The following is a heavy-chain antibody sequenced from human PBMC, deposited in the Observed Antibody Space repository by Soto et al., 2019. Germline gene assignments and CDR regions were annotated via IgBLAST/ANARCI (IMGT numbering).Heavy chain of an antibody. CDR2: IYYSGST. CDR1: GGSISSYY. D-gene: IGHD4-17*01. Sequence: PSETLSLTCPVSGGSISSYYWSWIRQPPGKGLEWIGYIYYSGSTNYNPSLKSRVTISVDTSKNQFSLKLSSVTAADTAVHYCARAYGYYFDYWGQGTLVTVSS. J-gene: IGHJ4*02. CDR3: ARAYGYYFDY. V-gene: IGHV4-59*01.